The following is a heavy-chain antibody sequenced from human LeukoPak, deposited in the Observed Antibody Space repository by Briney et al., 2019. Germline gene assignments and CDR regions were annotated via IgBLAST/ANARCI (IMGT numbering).Heavy chain of an antibody. D-gene: IGHD6-13*01. CDR2: IIPIFGTA. V-gene: IGHV1-69*06. J-gene: IGHJ3*02. Sequence: SVKVSCKASGGTFSSYAISWVRQAPGQGLEWMGGIIPIFGTANYAQKFQGRVTITADKSTSTAYMELSSLISEDTAVYYCARALLVGYSSSWGAFDIWGQGTMVTVSS. CDR3: ARALLVGYSSSWGAFDI. CDR1: GGTFSSYA.